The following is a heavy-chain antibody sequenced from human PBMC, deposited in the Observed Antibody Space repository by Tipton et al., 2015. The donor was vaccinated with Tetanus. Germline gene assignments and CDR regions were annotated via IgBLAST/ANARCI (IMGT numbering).Heavy chain of an antibody. CDR1: GDSVSGYY. Sequence: TLSLTCTVSGDSVSGYYWSWIRQPPGKGLEWIGYVYYTGSTDYNPSLKSRVTISADTTKNLSSLKLRSVTAADAAVYYCARGTGDYWGQGTLVTVSS. CDR2: VYYTGST. J-gene: IGHJ4*02. CDR3: ARGTGDY. V-gene: IGHV4-59*02. D-gene: IGHD1-14*01.